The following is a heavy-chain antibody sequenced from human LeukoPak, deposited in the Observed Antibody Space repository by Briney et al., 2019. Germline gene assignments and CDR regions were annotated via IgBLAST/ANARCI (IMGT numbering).Heavy chain of an antibody. CDR2: ISWNSGSI. Sequence: GGSLRLSCAASGFTFDDYAMHWVRQAPGKGLEWVSGISWNSGSIGYADSVKGRFTISRDNAKNSLYLQMNSLRAEDTALYYCAKDRGGYYYYGMDVWGQGTTVTVSS. CDR3: AKDRGGYYYYGMDV. V-gene: IGHV3-9*01. D-gene: IGHD2-15*01. CDR1: GFTFDDYA. J-gene: IGHJ6*02.